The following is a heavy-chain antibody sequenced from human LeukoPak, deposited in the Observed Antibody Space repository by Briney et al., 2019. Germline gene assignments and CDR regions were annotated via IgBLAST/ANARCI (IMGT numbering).Heavy chain of an antibody. CDR2: IIPIFRTT. CDR1: GGTFSNYA. Sequence: GSSVKVSCTASGGTFSNYAINWVRQAPGQGLEWMGGIIPIFRTTNYAQKFQGRVTITADESTSTAYMELRSLRSDDTAVYYCARGPTTPFWELLPIDSWGQGTLVTVSS. D-gene: IGHD1-26*01. V-gene: IGHV1-69*01. J-gene: IGHJ4*02. CDR3: ARGPTTPFWELLPIDS.